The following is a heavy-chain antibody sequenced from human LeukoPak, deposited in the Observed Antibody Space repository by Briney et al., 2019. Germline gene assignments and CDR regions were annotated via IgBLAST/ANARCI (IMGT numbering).Heavy chain of an antibody. V-gene: IGHV3-23*01. CDR3: AKGPLTRFDY. Sequence: GGTLRLSCAASGFTFSTYGMGWVRQTPGKGLEWVSAILGNGVTTYYADSVKGRFTISRDNSKNTLYLQVNSLRAEDTAVYYCAKGPLTRFDYWGQGTLVTVSS. D-gene: IGHD4/OR15-4a*01. CDR2: ILGNGVTT. J-gene: IGHJ4*02. CDR1: GFTFSTYG.